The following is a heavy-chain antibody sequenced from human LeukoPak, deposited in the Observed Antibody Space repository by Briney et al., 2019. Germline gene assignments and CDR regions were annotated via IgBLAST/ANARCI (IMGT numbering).Heavy chain of an antibody. J-gene: IGHJ4*02. D-gene: IGHD3-22*01. V-gene: IGHV1-69*04. CDR2: IIPILGIA. Sequence: SVKVSCKASGGTFSSYAISGVRQAPGQGLEWMGRIIPILGIANYAQKFQGRVTITADKSTSTAYMELSSLRSEDTAVYYCARDVYYDSSGYLGYWGQGTLVTVSS. CDR3: ARDVYYDSSGYLGY. CDR1: GGTFSSYA.